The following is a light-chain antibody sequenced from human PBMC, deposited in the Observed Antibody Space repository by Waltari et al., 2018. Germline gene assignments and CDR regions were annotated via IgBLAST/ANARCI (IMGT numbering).Light chain of an antibody. Sequence: EIVMTQSPATLSVSPGERATLSCRASQSVSSKLAWYQQKPGQAPRLLIYDASTRATGSPARFSGSGSGTEFTLTISSMQSEDFAVYYCQQYNNWPPIFTFGPGTKVDIK. CDR1: QSVSSK. J-gene: IGKJ3*01. V-gene: IGKV3-15*01. CDR2: DAS. CDR3: QQYNNWPPIFT.